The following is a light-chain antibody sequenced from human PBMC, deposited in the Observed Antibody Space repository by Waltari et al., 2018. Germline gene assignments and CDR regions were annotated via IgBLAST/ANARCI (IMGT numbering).Light chain of an antibody. J-gene: IGKJ4*01. V-gene: IGKV1-39*01. CDR3: QQTYISPIT. Sequence: DIQMTQSPSSLSASVGDRVTITCRASHDIRNYLNWYQQKPGKAPNLLIYGASSLQRGVPSRFIGSGSVTDFSLTINSLQPEDFALYSCQQTYISPITFGGGTRVQIK. CDR2: GAS. CDR1: HDIRNY.